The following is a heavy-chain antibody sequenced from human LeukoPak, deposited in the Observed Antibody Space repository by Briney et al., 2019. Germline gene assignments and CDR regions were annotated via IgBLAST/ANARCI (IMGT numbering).Heavy chain of an antibody. CDR2: ISGSGGST. CDR3: AKSGLSRFDY. D-gene: IGHD4/OR15-4a*01. V-gene: IGHV3-23*01. CDR1: GFTFSSYG. J-gene: IGHJ4*02. Sequence: GGSLRLSCAASGFTFSSYGMSWVRQAPGKGLEWVSAISGSGGSTYYADSVKGRLTISRDNSKNTLSLQMNSLRAEDTAVYYCAKSGLSRFDYWGQGTLVTVSS.